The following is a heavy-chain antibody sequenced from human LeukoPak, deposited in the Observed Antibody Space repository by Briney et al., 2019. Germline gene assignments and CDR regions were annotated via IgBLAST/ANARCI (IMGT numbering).Heavy chain of an antibody. CDR3: ARSRVFDELRFDLNWFDP. V-gene: IGHV1-69*05. Sequence: GSSVKVSCKASGGTFSSYAISWVRQAPGQGLEWMGGIIPIFGTANYAQKFQGRVTITTDESTSTAYMELSSLRSEDTAVYYCARSRVFDELRFDLNWFDPWGQGTLVTVSS. CDR1: GGTFSSYA. D-gene: IGHD1-7*01. J-gene: IGHJ5*02. CDR2: IIPIFGTA.